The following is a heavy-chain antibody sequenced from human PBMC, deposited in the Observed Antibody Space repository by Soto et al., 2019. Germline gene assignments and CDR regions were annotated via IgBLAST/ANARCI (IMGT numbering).Heavy chain of an antibody. CDR3: VRIRRGDGYTSGY. D-gene: IGHD5-12*01. CDR1: GFTLSNDW. J-gene: IGHJ4*02. Sequence: EVQLVESGGVSVQPGGSLRLSCTASGFTLSNDWMHWVRQAPGKGLVWVSRINTDGSTTTYADSVKGRFTISRDNAKNTLYRQMNSLRDEDTAVYYCVRIRRGDGYTSGYWGQGTLVTVSS. CDR2: INTDGSTT. V-gene: IGHV3-74*01.